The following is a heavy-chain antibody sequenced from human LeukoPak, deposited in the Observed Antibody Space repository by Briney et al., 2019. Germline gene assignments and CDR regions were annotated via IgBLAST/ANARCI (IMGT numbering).Heavy chain of an antibody. Sequence: HPGGSLRLSCAASGFTFSSYAMSWVRQAPGKGLEWVSAISGSGGSTYYADSVKGRFTISRDNSKNTLYLQMNSLRAEDTAVYYCAKVDKYNWNDGFGFDPWGQGTLVTVSS. D-gene: IGHD1-1*01. V-gene: IGHV3-23*01. CDR1: GFTFSSYA. J-gene: IGHJ5*02. CDR2: ISGSGGST. CDR3: AKVDKYNWNDGFGFDP.